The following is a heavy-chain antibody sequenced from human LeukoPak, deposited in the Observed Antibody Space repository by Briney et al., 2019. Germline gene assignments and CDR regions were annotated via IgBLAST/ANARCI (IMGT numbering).Heavy chain of an antibody. D-gene: IGHD3-22*01. CDR1: GYTFTSYG. J-gene: IGHJ4*02. Sequence: ASVKVSRKASGYTFTSYGISWVRQAPGQGLEWMGWISAYNGNTNYAQKLQGRVTMTTDTSTSTAYMELRSLRSDDTAVYYCARETYYYDSSGSTEDYWGQGTLVTVSS. CDR3: ARETYYYDSSGSTEDY. CDR2: ISAYNGNT. V-gene: IGHV1-18*01.